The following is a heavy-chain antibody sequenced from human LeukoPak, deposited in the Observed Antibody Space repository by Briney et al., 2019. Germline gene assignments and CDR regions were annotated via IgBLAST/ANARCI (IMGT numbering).Heavy chain of an antibody. CDR3: ASYDFRGGFDY. Sequence: SETLSLTCTVSGGSISSYYWSWIRQPPGKGLEWIGYTYTSGSTNYNPSLKSRVTISVDTSKNQFSLKLSSVTAADTAVYYCASYDFRGGFDYWGQGTLVTVSS. D-gene: IGHD3-3*01. V-gene: IGHV4-4*09. J-gene: IGHJ4*02. CDR1: GGSISSYY. CDR2: TYTSGST.